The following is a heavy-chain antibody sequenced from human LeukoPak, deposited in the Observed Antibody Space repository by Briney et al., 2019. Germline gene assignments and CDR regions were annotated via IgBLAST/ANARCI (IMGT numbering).Heavy chain of an antibody. D-gene: IGHD6-19*01. CDR3: ARDPDSGWPSYYHYGMDV. Sequence: GGSLRLSCAASGFTFSSYWMSWVRQAPRKGLEWVANIKQDGSEKYYVDSVKGRFTISRDNAKNSLYLQMNSLRAEDTAVYYCARDPDSGWPSYYHYGMDVWGQGTTVTVSS. CDR2: IKQDGSEK. CDR1: GFTFSSYW. J-gene: IGHJ6*02. V-gene: IGHV3-7*03.